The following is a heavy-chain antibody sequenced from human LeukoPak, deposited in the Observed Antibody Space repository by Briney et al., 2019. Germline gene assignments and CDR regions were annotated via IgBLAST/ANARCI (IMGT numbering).Heavy chain of an antibody. CDR2: IKSKTDGGTT. Sequence: GGSLRLSCATPGFTFSSYSMNWVRQAPGKGLEWVGRIKSKTDGGTTDYAAPVKGRFTISRDDSKNTLYLQMNSLKTEDTAVYYCARAQVYYYYMDVWGKGTTVTVSS. J-gene: IGHJ6*03. CDR3: ARAQVYYYYMDV. V-gene: IGHV3-15*01. CDR1: GFTFSSYS.